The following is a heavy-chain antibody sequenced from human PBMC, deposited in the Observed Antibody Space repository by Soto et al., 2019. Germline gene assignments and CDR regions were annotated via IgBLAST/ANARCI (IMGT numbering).Heavy chain of an antibody. J-gene: IGHJ4*02. D-gene: IGHD5-12*01. CDR1: GGTFSSYA. V-gene: IGHV1-69*01. Sequence: QVQLVQSGAEVKKPGSSVKVSCKASGGTFSSYAISWVQQAPGQGLEWMGGIIPIFGTANYAQKFQGRVTITADESTSTADMELSSLRSEDTAVYYCARVIRGGYDSAPYFDYWGQGTLVTVSS. CDR2: IIPIFGTA. CDR3: ARVIRGGYDSAPYFDY.